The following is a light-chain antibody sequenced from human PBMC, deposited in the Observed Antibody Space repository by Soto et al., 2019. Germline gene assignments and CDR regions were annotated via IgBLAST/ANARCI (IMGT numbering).Light chain of an antibody. CDR1: QTISGY. CDR3: QHYNSYSEA. V-gene: IGKV1-5*03. J-gene: IGKJ1*01. CDR2: KAS. Sequence: IQMTQSPSSLSASVGDRVTITCRASQTISGYLNWYQQKPGKAPKLLIYKASTLKSGVPSRFSGSGSGTEFTLTISSLQPDDFATYYCQHYNSYSEAFGQGTKVDIK.